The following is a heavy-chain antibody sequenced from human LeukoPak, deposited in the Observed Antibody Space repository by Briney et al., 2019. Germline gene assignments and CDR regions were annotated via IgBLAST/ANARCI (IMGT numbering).Heavy chain of an antibody. Sequence: GGSLRLSCAASGFTFSSYSMNWVRQAPGKGLEWVSSISSSISYIYYADSVKGRFTISRDNAKNSLYLQMNSLRAEDTAVYYCASGDHYYDSSGYYSGDYWGQGTLVTVSS. D-gene: IGHD3-22*01. CDR1: GFTFSSYS. V-gene: IGHV3-21*01. J-gene: IGHJ4*02. CDR3: ASGDHYYDSSGYYSGDY. CDR2: ISSSISYI.